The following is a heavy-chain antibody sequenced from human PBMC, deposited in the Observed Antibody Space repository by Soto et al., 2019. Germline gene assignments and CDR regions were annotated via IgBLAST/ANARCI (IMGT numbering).Heavy chain of an antibody. J-gene: IGHJ4*02. D-gene: IGHD3-16*01. CDR3: VILMMINYATAAFED. Sequence: QVQVVQSGAEVKKPGASVKVSCQVSGNSLSRLAVHWVRQSPVKGLEWMGGFDPDLGEPVDARKFQGRLIKTEDRSTDTAYMELSDLTSEDTAVYYCVILMMINYATAAFEDWGQGTLVTVTS. V-gene: IGHV1-24*01. CDR2: FDPDLGEP. CDR1: GNSLSRLA.